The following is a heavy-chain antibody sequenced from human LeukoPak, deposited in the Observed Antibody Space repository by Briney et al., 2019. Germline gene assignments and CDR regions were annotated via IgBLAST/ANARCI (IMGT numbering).Heavy chain of an antibody. Sequence: PSETLSLTCTVSGGSISSYYWSWIRQPPGKGLEWIGYIYYSGSTNYNPSLKSRVTISVDTSKNQFSLKLSSVTAEDTAVYYCARTAGRTFDYWGQGTLVTVSS. CDR2: IYYSGST. J-gene: IGHJ4*02. V-gene: IGHV4-59*01. D-gene: IGHD6-6*01. CDR3: ARTAGRTFDY. CDR1: GGSISSYY.